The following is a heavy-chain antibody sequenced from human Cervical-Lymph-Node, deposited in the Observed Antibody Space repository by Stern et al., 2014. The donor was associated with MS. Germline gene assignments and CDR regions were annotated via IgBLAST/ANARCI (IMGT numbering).Heavy chain of an antibody. CDR2: ISSRGSTI. J-gene: IGHJ4*02. CDR1: GFTFSDYY. Sequence: VQLVESGGGLVKPGGSLRLSCAASGFTFSDYYMSWIRQAPGKGLEWVSYISSRGSTIYYADSVTGRFTIYMDNAKNSLDLPLHSLRAEDTAVYYCARDSPSWGWCFDYWGQGTLVTVSS. D-gene: IGHD6-19*01. V-gene: IGHV3-11*01. CDR3: ARDSPSWGWCFDY.